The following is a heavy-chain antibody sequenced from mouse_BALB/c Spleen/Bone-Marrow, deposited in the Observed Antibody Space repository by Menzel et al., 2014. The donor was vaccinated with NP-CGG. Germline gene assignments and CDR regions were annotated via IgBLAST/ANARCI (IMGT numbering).Heavy chain of an antibody. J-gene: IGHJ4*01. CDR3: ARYGNYCYAMDY. Sequence: VQFQQSGAELVKPGASVKLSCTASGFNIKDTYMHWVKQRPEQGLEWIGRIDPANGNTKYDPKFQGKATITADTSSNTAYLQLSSLTSEDTAVYYCARYGNYCYAMDYWGQGTSVTVSS. CDR2: IDPANGNT. CDR1: GFNIKDTY. D-gene: IGHD2-1*01. V-gene: IGHV14-3*02.